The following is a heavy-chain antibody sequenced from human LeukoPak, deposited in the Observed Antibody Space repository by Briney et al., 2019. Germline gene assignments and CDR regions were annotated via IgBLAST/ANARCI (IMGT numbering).Heavy chain of an antibody. D-gene: IGHD3-10*01. J-gene: IGHJ4*02. CDR2: ISSGSSYI. CDR1: GFTFSSYS. Sequence: GGSLRLSCAASGFTFSSYSMNWVRQAPGKGLEWVSSISSGSSYIYYADSVKGRFTISRDNAKNSLYLQMNSLRAEDTAVYYCARHRLLWFGELLPAEFDYWGQGTLVTVSS. CDR3: ARHRLLWFGELLPAEFDY. V-gene: IGHV3-21*01.